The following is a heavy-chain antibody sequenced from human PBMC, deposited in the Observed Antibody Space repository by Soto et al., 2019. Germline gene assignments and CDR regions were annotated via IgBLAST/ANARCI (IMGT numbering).Heavy chain of an antibody. Sequence: QVQLQESGPGLVKPSQTLSLTCTVSGGSISSGGYYWSWIRQHPGKGLEWIGYIYYSGSTYYNPALKSRVTISVDTSKNQFSLKLSSVTAADTAVYYCARVRLQLWLYHTYPYFDYWGQGTLVTVSS. J-gene: IGHJ4*02. D-gene: IGHD5-18*01. V-gene: IGHV4-31*03. CDR2: IYYSGST. CDR3: ARVRLQLWLYHTYPYFDY. CDR1: GGSISSGGYY.